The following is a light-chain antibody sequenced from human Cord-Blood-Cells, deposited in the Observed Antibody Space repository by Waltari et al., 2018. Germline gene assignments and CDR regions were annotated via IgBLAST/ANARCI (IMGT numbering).Light chain of an antibody. Sequence: EIVLTQSTATPSLPPGERATLSCRASQSVSSYLAWYQQKPGQPPRLLIYDASNWATGIPARFSGSGSGTDFTLTISSLEPEDFAVYYCQQRSNWPPRTFGQGTKLEIK. CDR1: QSVSSY. CDR2: DAS. J-gene: IGKJ2*01. V-gene: IGKV3-11*01. CDR3: QQRSNWPPRT.